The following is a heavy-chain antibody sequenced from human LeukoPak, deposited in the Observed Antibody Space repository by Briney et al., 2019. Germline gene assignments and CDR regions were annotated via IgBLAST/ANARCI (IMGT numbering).Heavy chain of an antibody. CDR1: GFTFSSYG. D-gene: IGHD4-17*01. Sequence: GGSLRLSCAASGFTFSSYGMHWVRQAPGKGLEWVAVIWYDGSNKYYADSVKGRFTISRDNSRNTLYLQMNSLRAEDAAVYYCAKSVSTVTRYFDFWGQGTLVTVSS. CDR3: AKSVSTVTRYFDF. J-gene: IGHJ4*02. V-gene: IGHV3-33*06. CDR2: IWYDGSNK.